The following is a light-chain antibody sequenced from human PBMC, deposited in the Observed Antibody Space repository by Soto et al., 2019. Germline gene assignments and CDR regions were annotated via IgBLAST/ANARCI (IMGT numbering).Light chain of an antibody. CDR2: GNS. Sequence: QSVLAQQPSVPRAPGQKVTISCTGSSSNIGAGYDLHWYQQLPGTAPKLLLYGNSNRPSGVPDRFSGSKSGTSASLAITGLQAEDEADYYCQSYDSSLSAYVLGTGTRSPS. CDR1: SSNIGAGYD. CDR3: QSYDSSLSAYV. J-gene: IGLJ1*01. V-gene: IGLV1-40*01.